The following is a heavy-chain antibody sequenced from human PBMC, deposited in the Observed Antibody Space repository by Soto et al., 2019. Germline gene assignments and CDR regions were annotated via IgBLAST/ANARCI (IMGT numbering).Heavy chain of an antibody. V-gene: IGHV3-74*01. Sequence: EVQLVESGGGLVQPGGSLRLSCAASGFTIRNYWMHWVRQVPGKGLVWVSRINGDGSTNYADSVKGRFNISSDNAKNTLYLQMNTLRVEDTAVYYCARDSPLVRGVGFDYWGPGTLVTVSS. CDR1: GFTIRNYW. CDR3: ARDSPLVRGVGFDY. D-gene: IGHD3-10*01. J-gene: IGHJ4*02. CDR2: INGDGST.